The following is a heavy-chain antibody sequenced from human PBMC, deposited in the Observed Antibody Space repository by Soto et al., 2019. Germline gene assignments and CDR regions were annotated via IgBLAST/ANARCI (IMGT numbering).Heavy chain of an antibody. Sequence: ASVKVSCKVSGYTLTELSMHWVRQAPGQGLEWMGGIIPIFGTANYAQKFQGRVTITADESTSTAYMELSSLRSEDTAVYYCARDVENAFDIWGQGTMVTVSS. J-gene: IGHJ3*02. V-gene: IGHV1-69*13. CDR2: IIPIFGTA. CDR1: GYTLTELS. CDR3: ARDVENAFDI. D-gene: IGHD1-1*01.